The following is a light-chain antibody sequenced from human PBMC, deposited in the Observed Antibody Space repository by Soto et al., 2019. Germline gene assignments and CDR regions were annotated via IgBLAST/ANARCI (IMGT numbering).Light chain of an antibody. CDR3: QQYNSWPLT. V-gene: IGKV3-15*01. J-gene: IGKJ4*01. CDR2: GAS. CDR1: QRVSSN. Sequence: EIVMTQSPATLSVSPGERATLSCRASQRVSSNLACYQQKPGQAPRLLIYGASTRANDIPAKFSGSGSGTEFSLTISSLQSEDFALYYCQQYNSWPLTFGGGTKVEIK.